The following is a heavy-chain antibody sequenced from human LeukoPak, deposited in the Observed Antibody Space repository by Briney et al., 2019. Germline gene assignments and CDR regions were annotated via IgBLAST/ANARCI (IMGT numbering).Heavy chain of an antibody. Sequence: GGSLRLSCAASGFTFTSYAMSWVRQAPGKGLEWVSYISSSGSTIYYADSVKGRFTISRDNAKNSLYLQMNSLRAEDTAVYYCAELGITMIGGVWGKGTTVTISS. CDR1: GFTFTSYA. CDR2: ISSSGSTI. V-gene: IGHV3-48*03. J-gene: IGHJ6*04. CDR3: AELGITMIGGV. D-gene: IGHD3-10*02.